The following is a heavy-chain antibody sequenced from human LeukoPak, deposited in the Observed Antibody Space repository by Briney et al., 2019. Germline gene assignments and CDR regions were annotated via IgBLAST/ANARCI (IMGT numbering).Heavy chain of an antibody. J-gene: IGHJ6*03. Sequence: PSETLSLTCTVSGGSISSGSYYWSWIRQPAGKGLEWIGRIYTSGSTNYNPSLKSRVTISVDTSKNQFSLKLSSVTAADTAVYYCAREGDCSSTSCFPPRVYYYYMDVWGKGTTVTVSS. V-gene: IGHV4-61*02. CDR2: IYTSGST. CDR3: AREGDCSSTSCFPPRVYYYYMDV. D-gene: IGHD2-2*01. CDR1: GGSISSGSYY.